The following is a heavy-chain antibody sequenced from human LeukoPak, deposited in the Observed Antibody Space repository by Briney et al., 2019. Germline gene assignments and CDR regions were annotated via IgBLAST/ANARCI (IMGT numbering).Heavy chain of an antibody. J-gene: IGHJ3*02. CDR3: ARGVVLGFLEWPNDAFDI. Sequence: ASVKVSCKTSGYTFTDYYMHWVRQAPGQGLEWMGIINPSGGSTSYAQKFQGRVTMTRDTSTSTVYMELSSLRSEDTAVYYCARGVVLGFLEWPNDAFDIWGQGTMVTVSS. CDR1: GYTFTDYY. CDR2: INPSGGST. D-gene: IGHD3-3*01. V-gene: IGHV1-46*01.